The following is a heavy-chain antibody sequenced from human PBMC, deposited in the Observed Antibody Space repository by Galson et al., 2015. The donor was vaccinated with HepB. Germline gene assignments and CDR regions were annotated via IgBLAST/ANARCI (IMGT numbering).Heavy chain of an antibody. CDR1: GFTFSSYG. CDR2: ISYDGSNK. Sequence: SLRLSCAASGFTFSSYGMHWVRQAPGKGLEWVAVISYDGSNKYYADSVKGRFTISRDNSKNTLYLQMNSLRAEDTAVYYCAKDRAVTTLGYYYGMDVWGQGTTVTVSS. V-gene: IGHV3-30*18. CDR3: AKDRAVTTLGYYYGMDV. J-gene: IGHJ6*02. D-gene: IGHD4-17*01.